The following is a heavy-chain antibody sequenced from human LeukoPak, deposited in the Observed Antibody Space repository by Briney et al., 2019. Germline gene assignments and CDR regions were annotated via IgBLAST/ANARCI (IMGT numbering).Heavy chain of an antibody. Sequence: ASQTLSLTCTVSGGSISSGDYYWSWIRQHPGKGLEWIGYIYYSGSTYYNPSLKSRLTISLDPSKNQFSLELSSVTAADTAVYYCARGSRRLADFHYWGQGTLVTVSS. V-gene: IGHV4-30-4*08. J-gene: IGHJ4*02. CDR3: ARGSRRLADFHY. D-gene: IGHD6-19*01. CDR1: GGSISSGDYY. CDR2: IYYSGST.